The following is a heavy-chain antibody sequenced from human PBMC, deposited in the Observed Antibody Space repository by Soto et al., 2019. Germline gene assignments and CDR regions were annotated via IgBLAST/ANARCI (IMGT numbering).Heavy chain of an antibody. CDR3: ARERSHGSGWYSY. D-gene: IGHD6-19*01. CDR1: GGSISSSSYY. CDR2: IYYSGST. V-gene: IGHV4-39*02. J-gene: IGHJ4*02. Sequence: PSETLSLTCTVSGGSISSSSYYWGWIRQPPGKGLEWIGSIYYSGSTYYNPSLKSRVTISVDTSKNQFSLKLSSVTAADTAVYYCARERSHGSGWYSYWGQGTLVTVSS.